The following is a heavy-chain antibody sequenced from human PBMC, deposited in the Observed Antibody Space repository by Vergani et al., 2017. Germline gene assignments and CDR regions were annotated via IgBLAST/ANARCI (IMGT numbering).Heavy chain of an antibody. V-gene: IGHV1-69*06. CDR1: GGTFSSYA. J-gene: IGHJ4*02. CDR3: AGVFPQSGRDGYNYGGYYFDY. D-gene: IGHD5-24*01. Sequence: QVQLVQSGAEVKKPGSSVKVSCKASGGTFSSYAISWVRQAPGQGLEWMGGIIPIFGTANYAQKFQGRVTITADKSTSTAYMELSSLRSEDTAVYYCAGVFPQSGRDGYNYGGYYFDYWGQGTLVTVSS. CDR2: IIPIFGTA.